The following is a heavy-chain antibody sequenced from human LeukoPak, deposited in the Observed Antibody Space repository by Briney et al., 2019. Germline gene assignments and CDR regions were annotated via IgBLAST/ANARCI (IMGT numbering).Heavy chain of an antibody. V-gene: IGHV3-43*02. CDR3: AKQAAGLLNYYMDV. J-gene: IGHJ6*03. CDR2: INWDGGST. CDR1: GFTFSSYA. Sequence: GGSLRLSCATSGFTFSSYAMSWVRQAPGKGLEWVSLINWDGGSTYYADSVKGRFTISRDNSKSSLYLQMNSLRTEDTALYYCAKQAAGLLNYYMDVWGKGTTVTVSS. D-gene: IGHD6-13*01.